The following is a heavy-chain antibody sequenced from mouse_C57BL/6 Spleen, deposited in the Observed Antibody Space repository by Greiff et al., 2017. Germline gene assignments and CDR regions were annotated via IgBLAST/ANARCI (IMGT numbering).Heavy chain of an antibody. Sequence: EVQLQQSGPELVKPGASVKIPCKASGYTFTDYNMDWVKQSHGKSLEWIGDINPNNGGTIYNQKFKGKATLTVDKSSSTAYMELRSLTSEDTAVYYCARKDGNYPFAYWGQGTLVTVSA. CDR2: INPNNGGT. V-gene: IGHV1-18*01. J-gene: IGHJ3*01. CDR3: ARKDGNYPFAY. D-gene: IGHD2-1*01. CDR1: GYTFTDYN.